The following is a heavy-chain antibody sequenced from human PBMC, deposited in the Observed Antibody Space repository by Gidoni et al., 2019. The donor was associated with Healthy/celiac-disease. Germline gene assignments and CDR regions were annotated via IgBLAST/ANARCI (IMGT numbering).Heavy chain of an antibody. J-gene: IGHJ6*02. V-gene: IGHV4-31*03. CDR3: ARDPLLGKSNSGSYSYYYYGMDV. D-gene: IGHD1-26*01. Sequence: QVQLQESGPGLVKPSQTLSLTCTVSGGSISRGGYYWSWIRQHPGKGLEWIGYIYYSGSTYYNPSLKSRVTISVDTSKNQFSLKLSSVTAADTAVYYCARDPLLGKSNSGSYSYYYYGMDVWGQGTTVTVSS. CDR1: GGSISRGGYY. CDR2: IYYSGST.